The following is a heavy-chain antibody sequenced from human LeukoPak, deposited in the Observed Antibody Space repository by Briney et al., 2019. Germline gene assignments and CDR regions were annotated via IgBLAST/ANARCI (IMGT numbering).Heavy chain of an antibody. CDR1: GGTFSSYT. CDR2: IIPILGIA. D-gene: IGHD1-26*01. V-gene: IGHV1-69*02. J-gene: IGHJ4*02. CDR3: ARNPPHVGYYFDY. Sequence: ASVKVSCKASGGTFSSYTISWVRQAPEQGLEWMGRIIPILGIANYAQKFQGRVTITADKSTSTAYMELSSLRSEDTAVYYCARNPPHVGYYFDYWGQGTLVTVSS.